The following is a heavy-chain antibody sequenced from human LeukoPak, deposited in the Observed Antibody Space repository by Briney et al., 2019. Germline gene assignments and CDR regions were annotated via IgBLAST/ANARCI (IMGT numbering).Heavy chain of an antibody. Sequence: PSETLSLTCTVSGGSISSSSYYWGWTRQPPGKGLEWIGSIYYSGSTYYNPSLRSRVTISVDTSKNQFSLKLSSVTAADTAVYYCATTQTLIVGATKGAFDIWGQGTMVTVSS. J-gene: IGHJ3*02. CDR1: GGSISSSSYY. CDR2: IYYSGST. CDR3: ATTQTLIVGATKGAFDI. D-gene: IGHD1-26*01. V-gene: IGHV4-39*01.